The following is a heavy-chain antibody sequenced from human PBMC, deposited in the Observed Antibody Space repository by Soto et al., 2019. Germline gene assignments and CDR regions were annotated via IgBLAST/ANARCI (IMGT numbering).Heavy chain of an antibody. J-gene: IGHJ4*02. V-gene: IGHV3-66*04. CDR1: GVTVSSNY. Sequence: EVQLVESGGGLVQPGGSLRLSCAASGVTVSSNYMSWVRQAPGKGLEWVSVIYSGGSTYYAGSVKGRFTISRDNSKNTLKLQRNSRRAEDTAVYYCARHGYNFGGGYFDYWGQGTPVTAAS. CDR2: IYSGGST. CDR3: ARHGYNFGGGYFDY. D-gene: IGHD5-18*01.